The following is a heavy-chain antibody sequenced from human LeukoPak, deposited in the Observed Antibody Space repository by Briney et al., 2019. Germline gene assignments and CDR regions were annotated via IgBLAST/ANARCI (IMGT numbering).Heavy chain of an antibody. Sequence: GGPLRLSCAASGFTFSDYGIHWLRLAPGKGLEWVGVTSSDGSNKFYADSVKGRFTVSRDNSKNTLYLQMNTLRAEDTAVYYCARDNDPDYSSSPGWFDLWGQGTMVTVSS. CDR3: ARDNDPDYSSSPGWFDL. CDR2: TSSDGSNK. D-gene: IGHD3-22*01. J-gene: IGHJ5*02. V-gene: IGHV3-30*06. CDR1: GFTFSDYG.